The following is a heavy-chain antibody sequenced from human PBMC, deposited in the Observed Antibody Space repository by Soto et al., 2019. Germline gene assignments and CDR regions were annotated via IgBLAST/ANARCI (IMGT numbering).Heavy chain of an antibody. J-gene: IGHJ4*02. D-gene: IGHD4-4*01. Sequence: QVQLQQWGAGLLKPSETLSLTCAVYGGSFSGYYWSWIRQPPGKGLEWIGEINHSGSTNYHPSRQSRVAVSVDTSKNQFPLTLSSVTAADTAVSYCASGVVTVTTHWGQGTLVTVSS. CDR2: INHSGST. CDR1: GGSFSGYY. CDR3: ASGVVTVTTH. V-gene: IGHV4-34*01.